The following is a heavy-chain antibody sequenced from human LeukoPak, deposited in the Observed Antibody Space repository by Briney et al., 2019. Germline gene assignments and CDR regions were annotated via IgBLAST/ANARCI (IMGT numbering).Heavy chain of an antibody. CDR1: GFTFSSYS. V-gene: IGHV3-21*01. CDR3: ARVVGIAAAGTDYYYGMDV. Sequence: GGSLRLSCAASGFTFSSYSMNWVRRAPGKGLEWVSSISSSSSYIYYADSVKGRFTISRDNAKNSLYLQMNSLRAEDTAVYYCARVVGIAAAGTDYYYGMDVWGQGTTVTVSS. CDR2: ISSSSSYI. D-gene: IGHD6-13*01. J-gene: IGHJ6*02.